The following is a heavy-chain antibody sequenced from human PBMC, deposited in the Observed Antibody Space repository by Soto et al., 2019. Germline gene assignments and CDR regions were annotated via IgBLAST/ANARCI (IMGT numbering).Heavy chain of an antibody. J-gene: IGHJ6*02. CDR1: GFIFSSYW. D-gene: IGHD2-2*02. CDR3: ARELPTTIRGGYYYSYGMDV. V-gene: IGHV3-74*03. CDR2: LHSDGSTT. Sequence: GGSLRLACAASGFIFSSYWMHWVRQAPGKLLVWVSRLHSDGSTTTYADSVKGRFTITRDNAKNTLYLQMNSLRAEDTAVYYCARELPTTIRGGYYYSYGMDVWGQGTTVTVSS.